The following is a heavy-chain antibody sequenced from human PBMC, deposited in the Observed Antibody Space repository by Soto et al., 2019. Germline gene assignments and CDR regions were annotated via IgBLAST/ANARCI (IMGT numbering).Heavy chain of an antibody. CDR2: ISAYNGNT. Sequence: ASVKVSCKASGYTFTSYGISWVRQAPGQGLEWMGWISAYNGNTNYAQKLQGRVTMTTDTSTSTAYMELRSLRSDDTAVYYCARISPSNYYGSGSYYQWGQGTLVTRXL. CDR1: GYTFTSYG. D-gene: IGHD3-10*01. CDR3: ARISPSNYYGSGSYYQ. J-gene: IGHJ4*02. V-gene: IGHV1-18*01.